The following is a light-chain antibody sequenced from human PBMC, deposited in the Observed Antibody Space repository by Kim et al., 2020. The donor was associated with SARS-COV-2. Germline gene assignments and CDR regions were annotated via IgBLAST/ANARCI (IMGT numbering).Light chain of an antibody. CDR3: QQYGSAPLT. CDR1: QSVSNNY. Sequence: SPGERATLSCGASQSVSNNYLAWYQQKPDLAPRLLIYDASSRATGIPDRFSGSGSGTDFTLTISRLEPGDFAVYYCQQYGSAPLTFGGGTKVDIK. CDR2: DAS. J-gene: IGKJ4*01. V-gene: IGKV3D-20*01.